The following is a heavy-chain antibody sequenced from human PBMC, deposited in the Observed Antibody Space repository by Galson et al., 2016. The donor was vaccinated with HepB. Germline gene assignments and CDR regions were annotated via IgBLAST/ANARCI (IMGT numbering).Heavy chain of an antibody. D-gene: IGHD5-18*01. J-gene: IGHJ6*04. CDR3: ATGGLNPGYSYGYDHSERYYSYGMAV. CDR2: VSHDGSQR. V-gene: IGHV3-30*04. Sequence: SLRLSCAASGFTFSGYSMHWVRQAPGKGLEWVAEIVSHDGSQREYADSVKGRFTISRDNAKNSLYLQMSSLRAEDTAVYFCATGGLNPGYSYGYDHSERYYSYGMAVWGKGTTVTASS. CDR1: GFTFSGYS.